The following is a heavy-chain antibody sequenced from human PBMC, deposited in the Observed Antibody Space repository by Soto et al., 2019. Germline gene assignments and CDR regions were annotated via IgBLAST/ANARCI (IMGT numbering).Heavy chain of an antibody. J-gene: IGHJ4*02. CDR1: GFTFSSYW. CDR2: IKQDGSEK. V-gene: IGHV3-7*05. D-gene: IGHD2-15*01. CDR3: ARDLISATGFDY. Sequence: EVHLVESGGGLGQPGGSLRLSCAASGFTFSSYWMSWVRQAPGKGLEWVANIKQDGSEKYYVDSAKGRFTISRDNPKNSLYLQLNSLRAEDTAVYYCARDLISATGFDYWGQGTLVTVSS.